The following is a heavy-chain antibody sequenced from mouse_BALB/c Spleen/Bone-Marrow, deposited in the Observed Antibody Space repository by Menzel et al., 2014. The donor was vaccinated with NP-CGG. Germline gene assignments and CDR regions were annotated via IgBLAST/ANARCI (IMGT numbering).Heavy chain of an antibody. Sequence: DVKLQESGAELVKPGASVKLSCTASGFNIKDTYMHWVKQRPEQGLEWIGRIDPANGNTKYDPKFQGKATITAVTSSNTAYLQLSSLTSEDTAVYYCAMYYYGSSLFAYWGQGTLVTVSA. D-gene: IGHD1-1*01. CDR3: AMYYYGSSLFAY. J-gene: IGHJ3*01. V-gene: IGHV14-3*02. CDR2: IDPANGNT. CDR1: GFNIKDTY.